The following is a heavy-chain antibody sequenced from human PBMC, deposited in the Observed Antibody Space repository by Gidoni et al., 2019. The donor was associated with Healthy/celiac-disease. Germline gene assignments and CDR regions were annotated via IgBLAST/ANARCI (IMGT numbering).Heavy chain of an antibody. CDR1: AFSLSTSGVG. CDR3: AHRPGNWNSMDV. V-gene: IGHV2-5*01. D-gene: IGHD1-7*01. J-gene: IGHJ6*04. Sequence: QITLKESGPTLVTPTQTLTLTCPFSAFSLSTSGVGVGWIRQPPGKALEWLALSYWNDDKRYSPSLKSRLTITKDTSKNQVVLTMTNMDPVDTATYYCAHRPGNWNSMDVWGKGTTVTVSS. CDR2: SYWNDDK.